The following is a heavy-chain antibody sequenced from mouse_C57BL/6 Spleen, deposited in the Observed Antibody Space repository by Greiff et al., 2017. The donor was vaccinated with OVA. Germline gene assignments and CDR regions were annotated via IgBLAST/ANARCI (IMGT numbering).Heavy chain of an antibody. CDR1: GYTFTSYW. V-gene: IGHV1-52*01. Sequence: QVQLQQPGAELVRPGSSVKLSCKASGYTFTSYWMHWVKQRPIQGLEWIGNIDPSDSETHYNQKFKDKATLTVDKSSSTAYMQRSSLTSEDSAVYYCARGGYYDYDGRYYYAMDYWGQGTSVTVSS. J-gene: IGHJ4*01. CDR2: IDPSDSET. D-gene: IGHD2-4*01. CDR3: ARGGYYDYDGRYYYAMDY.